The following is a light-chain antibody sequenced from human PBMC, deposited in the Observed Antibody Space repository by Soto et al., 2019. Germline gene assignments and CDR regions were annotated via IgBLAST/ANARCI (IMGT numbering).Light chain of an antibody. V-gene: IGKV4-1*01. CDR3: QQYYDTPRT. CDR2: WAS. Sequence: DIVMTQAPDSLAVSVGGGATITCKYSQSVLSTSNSRNSLAWYQQKPGQPPKVLIYWASTRESGVPDRFSGGGSGTDFTLTISSLEAEDVALYYCQQYYDTPRTFGQGTKVDIK. J-gene: IGKJ1*01. CDR1: QSVLSTSNSRNS.